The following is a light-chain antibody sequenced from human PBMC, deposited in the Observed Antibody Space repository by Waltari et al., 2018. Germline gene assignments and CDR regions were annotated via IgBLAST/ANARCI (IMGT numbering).Light chain of an antibody. Sequence: HPVLNPSSSASASLGSSENPTCTLNSGHSSYITAWHQQQPGKAPRYLMKLESSGSHNKGSGVPDRFSGSSSGADRYLTISSLQSEDEADYYCETWRNNTRVFGGGTKLTVL. CDR1: SGHSSYI. CDR3: ETWRNNTRV. V-gene: IGLV4-60*03. J-gene: IGLJ3*02. CDR2: LESSGSH.